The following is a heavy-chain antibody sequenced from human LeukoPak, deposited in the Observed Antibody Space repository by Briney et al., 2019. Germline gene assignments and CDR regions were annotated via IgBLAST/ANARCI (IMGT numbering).Heavy chain of an antibody. V-gene: IGHV4-39*02. CDR1: GGSISSSSYY. CDR3: ARESSATDY. CDR2: IDYSGNT. Sequence: KPLETLSLTCIVSGGSISSSSYYWGWVRQSPGKGLEWIVRIDYSGNTYYNPSLKSRITISVDTSKNQFSLKLSSVTAADTSLYYCARESSATDYWGQGTLVTVSS. J-gene: IGHJ4*02. D-gene: IGHD6-19*01.